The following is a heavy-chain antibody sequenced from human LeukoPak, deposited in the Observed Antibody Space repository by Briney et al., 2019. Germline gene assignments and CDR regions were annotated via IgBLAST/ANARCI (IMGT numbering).Heavy chain of an antibody. V-gene: IGHV3-23*01. J-gene: IGHJ6*03. CDR3: GKNGGRPSENYYMDV. CDR2: LINVATI. D-gene: IGHD1-14*01. CDR1: GFTFRSYA. Sequence: GGSLRLYSAASGFTFRSYAMTWVRPAPGQGLEWGSDLINVATINYANSVKGRFTMSRDNSRTTLYQQSNSLTDEATAVYSGGKNGGRPSENYYMDVRGKGTTV.